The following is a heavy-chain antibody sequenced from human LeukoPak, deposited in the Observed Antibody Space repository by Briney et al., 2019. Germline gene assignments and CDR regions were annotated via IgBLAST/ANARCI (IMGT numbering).Heavy chain of an antibody. J-gene: IGHJ4*02. Sequence: SGGSLRLSCVASGLNFGDYYMSWVRQAPGKGLEWVADIRHDGSDVYNVDSVRGRFTISRDNAKNSLFLQMNSLKDEDTAVYYCARDGSGSDFSLDYWGQGTLVTVSS. D-gene: IGHD3-10*01. CDR1: GLNFGDYY. CDR2: IRHDGSDV. V-gene: IGHV3-7*04. CDR3: ARDGSGSDFSLDY.